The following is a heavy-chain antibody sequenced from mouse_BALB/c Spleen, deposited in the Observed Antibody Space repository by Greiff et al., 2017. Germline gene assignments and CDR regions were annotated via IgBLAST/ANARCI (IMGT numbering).Heavy chain of an antibody. V-gene: IGHV14-3*02. Sequence: DVQLQESGAELVKPGASVKLSCTASGFNIKDTYMHWVKQRPEQGLEWIGRIDPANGNTKYDPKFQGKATITADTSSNTAYLQLSSLTSEDTAVYYCARGSSSAWFAYWGQGTLVTVSA. J-gene: IGHJ3*01. CDR2: IDPANGNT. CDR3: ARGSSSAWFAY. CDR1: GFNIKDTY. D-gene: IGHD1-1*01.